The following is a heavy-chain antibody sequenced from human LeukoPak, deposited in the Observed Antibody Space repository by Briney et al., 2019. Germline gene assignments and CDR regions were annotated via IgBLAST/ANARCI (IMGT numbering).Heavy chain of an antibody. V-gene: IGHV1-69*10. J-gene: IGHJ3*02. Sequence: SVKVSCKASGGTFSIYAISWVRQAPGQGLEWMRRIIPILGIANYAQKFQGRVTITADKSTSTAYMELSSLRSEDTAVYYCASSFVDSGYDYDDAFDIWGQGTMVTVSS. CDR2: IIPILGIA. CDR3: ASSFVDSGYDYDDAFDI. CDR1: GGTFSIYA. D-gene: IGHD5-12*01.